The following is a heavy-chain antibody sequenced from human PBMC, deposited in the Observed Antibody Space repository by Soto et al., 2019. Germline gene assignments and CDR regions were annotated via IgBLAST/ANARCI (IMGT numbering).Heavy chain of an antibody. CDR1: GFSFTNAW. CDR2: IKSQTGGATT. Sequence: EVQLVESGGGLVQPGGSLRLSCVASGFSFTNAWMNWARQAPGKGLEWVGRIKSQTGGATTEYAAPVKGRFTISRDDSRDTMYRQINSLKTEDSVVYYCTTDPIASSGLQPGRGWLDPWGQVTLVTVSS. V-gene: IGHV3-15*07. J-gene: IGHJ5*02. CDR3: TTDPIASSGLQPGRGWLDP. D-gene: IGHD6-19*01.